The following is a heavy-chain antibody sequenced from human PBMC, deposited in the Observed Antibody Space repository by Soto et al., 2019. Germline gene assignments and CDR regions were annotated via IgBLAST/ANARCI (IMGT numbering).Heavy chain of an antibody. V-gene: IGHV3-7*01. CDR3: ARELLRVCAFDI. Sequence: EVHLVESGGGLVQPGGSLRLSCAASEFTFSSNWMHWVRQAPGKGLEWVANINQDGSENYYVDSVKGRFTISRDNAKNSLYLQMNSLRAEDTAVYYCARELLRVCAFDIWGQGTMVTVSS. J-gene: IGHJ3*02. D-gene: IGHD2-15*01. CDR2: INQDGSEN. CDR1: EFTFSSNW.